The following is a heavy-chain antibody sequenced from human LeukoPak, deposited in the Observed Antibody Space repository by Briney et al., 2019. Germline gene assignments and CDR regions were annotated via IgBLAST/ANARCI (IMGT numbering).Heavy chain of an antibody. J-gene: IGHJ4*02. V-gene: IGHV3-48*01. CDR2: IDARSGIT. CDR3: ASGGEDFDY. Sequence: GGSLRLSCAASGFTFTIFGLNWVRQAPGKGPEWVSYIDARSGITYYADSVQGRFTISRDNAKESVFLQMNSLRADDTAVYYCASGGEDFDYWGQGTLVTVSS. D-gene: IGHD3-10*01. CDR1: GFTFTIFG.